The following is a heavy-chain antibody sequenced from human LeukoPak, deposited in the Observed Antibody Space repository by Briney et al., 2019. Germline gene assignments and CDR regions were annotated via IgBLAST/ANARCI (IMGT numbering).Heavy chain of an antibody. D-gene: IGHD6-13*01. Sequence: GASVKVSCKASGYTFTSYYMHWVRQAPGQGLEWMGIINPSGGSTSYAQKFQGRVTMTRDMSTSTVYMELSSLRSEDTAVYYCARDLSVRYSSSWYVPNSIYYFDYWGHGTLVTVSS. CDR3: ARDLSVRYSSSWYVPNSIYYFDY. CDR2: INPSGGST. J-gene: IGHJ4*01. V-gene: IGHV1-46*01. CDR1: GYTFTSYY.